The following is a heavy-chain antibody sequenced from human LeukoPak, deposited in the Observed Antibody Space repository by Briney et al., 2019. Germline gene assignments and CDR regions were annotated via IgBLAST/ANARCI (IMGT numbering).Heavy chain of an antibody. CDR2: ISSSGSTI. V-gene: IGHV3-11*01. D-gene: IGHD3-10*01. CDR3: AREQIWSGEYFDY. J-gene: IGHJ4*02. CDR1: GFTSSDYY. Sequence: PGGSLRLSCAASGFTSSDYYMSWIRQAPGKGLEWVSYISSSGSTIYYADSVKGRFTISRDNAKNSLYLQMNSLRAEDTAVYYCAREQIWSGEYFDYWGQGTLVTVSS.